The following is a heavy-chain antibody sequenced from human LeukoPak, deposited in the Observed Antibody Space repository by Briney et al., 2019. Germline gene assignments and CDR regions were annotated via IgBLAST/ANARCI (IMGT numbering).Heavy chain of an antibody. D-gene: IGHD2-21*02. Sequence: GGSLRLPCAASGFTFSDYYMSWIRQAPGKGLEWVSYISSSGSTIYYADSVKGRFTISRDNAKNSLYLQTNSLRAEDTAVYYCARDHLPVVTAIRSHYFDYWGQGTLVTVSS. CDR3: ARDHLPVVTAIRSHYFDY. V-gene: IGHV3-11*01. CDR2: ISSSGSTI. CDR1: GFTFSDYY. J-gene: IGHJ4*02.